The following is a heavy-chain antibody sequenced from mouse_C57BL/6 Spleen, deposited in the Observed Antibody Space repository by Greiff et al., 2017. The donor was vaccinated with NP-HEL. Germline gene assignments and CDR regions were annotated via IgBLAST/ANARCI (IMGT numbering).Heavy chain of an antibody. CDR2: INPNNGGT. J-gene: IGHJ4*01. CDR1: GYTFTDYY. Sequence: VQLQQSGPELVKPGASVKISCKASGYTFTDYYMNWVKQSHGKSLEWIGDINPNNGGTSYNQKFKGKATLTVDKSSSTAYMELRSLTSEDSAVYYCARKRDDGYYGHYAMDYWGQGTSVTVSS. D-gene: IGHD2-3*01. V-gene: IGHV1-26*01. CDR3: ARKRDDGYYGHYAMDY.